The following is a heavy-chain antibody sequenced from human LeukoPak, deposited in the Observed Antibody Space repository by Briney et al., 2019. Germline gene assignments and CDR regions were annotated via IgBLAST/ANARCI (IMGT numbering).Heavy chain of an antibody. Sequence: SETLSLTCAVYGGSFSGYYWSWIRHPPGKERVWFGEINHSGSTNNNTSLKSRVTISVDTAKNQFSLKLSSVTAADRAVYYCARAYTASNYDFWSGYYHTDYWGQGTLVTVSS. CDR2: INHSGST. J-gene: IGHJ4*02. CDR1: GGSFSGYY. CDR3: ARAYTASNYDFWSGYYHTDY. D-gene: IGHD3-3*01. V-gene: IGHV4-34*01.